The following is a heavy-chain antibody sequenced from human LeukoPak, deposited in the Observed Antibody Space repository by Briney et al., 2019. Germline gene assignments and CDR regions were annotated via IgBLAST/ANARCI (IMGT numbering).Heavy chain of an antibody. D-gene: IGHD6-19*01. V-gene: IGHV3-23*01. Sequence: GGSLRLSCAASGFTFSSYAMSWVRQAPGKGLEWVSTISGSGGSTYYADSVKGRFTISRDNAKNSLYLQMNSLKAEDTAVYFCARTPNAIAVAGTVDYWGQGTLVTVSS. CDR3: ARTPNAIAVAGTVDY. CDR1: GFTFSSYA. CDR2: ISGSGGST. J-gene: IGHJ4*02.